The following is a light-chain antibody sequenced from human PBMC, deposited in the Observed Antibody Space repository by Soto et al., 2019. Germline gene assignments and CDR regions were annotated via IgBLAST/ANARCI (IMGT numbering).Light chain of an antibody. V-gene: IGKV3-15*01. CDR1: QSVSSN. Sequence: EIVMTQSPATLSVSPGERATLSCRASQSVSSNLAWYQQKPDQAPRLLIYGASTRAAGIPARFSGSGSGTEFTLTISSLQAEDFAICYCQQYNDWPPTWTFGQGTKVEIK. CDR2: GAS. CDR3: QQYNDWPPTWT. J-gene: IGKJ1*01.